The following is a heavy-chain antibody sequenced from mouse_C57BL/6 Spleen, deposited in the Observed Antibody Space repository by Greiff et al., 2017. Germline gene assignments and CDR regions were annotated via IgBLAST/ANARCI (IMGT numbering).Heavy chain of an antibody. CDR1: GFTFTSYW. D-gene: IGHD1-1*02. J-gene: IGHJ2*01. CDR3: ARETAMGWSDY. Sequence: QVQLQQPGAELVRPGSSVKLSCKASGFTFTSYWMHWVKQTPIQGLEWVGNIDTSDSETHYNHKFKDKATFTVDKSASTSYMQLSRRTYEDCAVYSCARETAMGWSDYWGQGTTLTVSS. CDR2: IDTSDSET. V-gene: IGHV1-52*01.